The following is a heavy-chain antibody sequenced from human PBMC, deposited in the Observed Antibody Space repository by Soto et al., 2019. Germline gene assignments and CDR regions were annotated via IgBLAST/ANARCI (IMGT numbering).Heavy chain of an antibody. Sequence: SQTLSLTCVISGDSVNSNSVAWNWIRQSPSRGLEWLGRTSYRSRSYNNYAVSVRSRISIKSDTSRNQFSLQLKSVTPEDTAVYYCARAPVYYDKDSGMDVWGRGTTVTVS. J-gene: IGHJ6*02. CDR2: TSYRSRSYN. CDR3: ARAPVYYDKDSGMDV. V-gene: IGHV6-1*01. CDR1: GDSVNSNSVA. D-gene: IGHD3-16*01.